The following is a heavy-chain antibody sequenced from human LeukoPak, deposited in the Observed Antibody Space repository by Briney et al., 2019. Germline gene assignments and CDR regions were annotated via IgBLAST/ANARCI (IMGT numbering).Heavy chain of an antibody. CDR1: GGSISSSSYY. CDR2: IYYTAST. D-gene: IGHD3-3*01. Sequence: KSSETLSLTCTVSGGSISSSSYYWGWIRQPPGKGLEWIGSIYYTASTYYNPSLKSRVTISVDTSKNQFSLKLSSVTAADTAVYYCARTAIGRARRFLEWFDPWGQGTLVTVSS. J-gene: IGHJ5*02. CDR3: ARTAIGRARRFLEWFDP. V-gene: IGHV4-39*07.